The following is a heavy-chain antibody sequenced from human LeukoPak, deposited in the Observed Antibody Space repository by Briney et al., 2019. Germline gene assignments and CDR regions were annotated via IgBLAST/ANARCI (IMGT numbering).Heavy chain of an antibody. CDR1: GFTFSSYG. J-gene: IGHJ4*02. V-gene: IGHV3-30*02. D-gene: IGHD3-22*01. CDR2: IRYDGSNK. CDR3: AKGFLGEIVVAITGIDY. Sequence: GGSLRLSCAASGFTFSSYGMHWVRQAPGKGLEWVAFIRYDGSNKYYADSVKGRFTISRDNSKNTLYLQMNSLRAEDTAVYYCAKGFLGEIVVAITGIDYWGQGTLVTVSS.